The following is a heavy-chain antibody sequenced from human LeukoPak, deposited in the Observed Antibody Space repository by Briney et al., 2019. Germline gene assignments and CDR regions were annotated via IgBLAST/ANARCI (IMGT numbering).Heavy chain of an antibody. CDR1: AYTFTNFR. CDR3: ARDSSYGGHYSFFET. V-gene: IGHV1-18*01. Sequence: ASVKVSCKTSAYTFTNFRIHWVRQAPGQGFEWMGWIGPSNNYTEYEQKLQGRLTLTTDTSTTTAHMELRSLTFDDTAIYYCARDSSYGGHYSFFETWGQGPLVTVS. CDR2: IGPSNNYT. J-gene: IGHJ5*02. D-gene: IGHD4/OR15-4a*01.